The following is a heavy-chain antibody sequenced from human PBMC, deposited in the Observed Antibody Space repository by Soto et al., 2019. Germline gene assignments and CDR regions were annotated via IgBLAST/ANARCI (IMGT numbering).Heavy chain of an antibody. J-gene: IGHJ5*02. D-gene: IGHD3-10*01. CDR1: GGSISSGDYY. V-gene: IGHV4-30-4*01. Sequence: QVQLQESGPGLVKPSQTLSLTCTVSGGSISSGDYYWSWIRQPPGKGLEWIGYIYYSGSTYYNPSLKSRVTISVDTSKNQFSLKLSSVTAADTAVYYCARAEVGMVRGFSWFDPWGQGTLVTVSS. CDR2: IYYSGST. CDR3: ARAEVGMVRGFSWFDP.